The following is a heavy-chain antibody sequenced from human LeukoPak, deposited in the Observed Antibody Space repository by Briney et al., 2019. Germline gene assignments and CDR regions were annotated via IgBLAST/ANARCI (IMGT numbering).Heavy chain of an antibody. CDR1: GVSISSSC. V-gene: IGHV4-59*01. J-gene: IGHJ4*02. Sequence: SETLSLTVTVSGVSISSSCWSWIGQPPGKGLEWIGYIYYSGDSSYNPSLKSRVTISVDTSKNQLSLNLTSVTAADKAVSYCARRARSSDNWGQGTLVTVSS. CDR2: IYYSGDS. CDR3: ARRARSSDN.